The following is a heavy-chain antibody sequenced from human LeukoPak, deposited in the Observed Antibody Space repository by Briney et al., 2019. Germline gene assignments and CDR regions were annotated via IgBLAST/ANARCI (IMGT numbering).Heavy chain of an antibody. D-gene: IGHD5-18*01. V-gene: IGHV3-30*02. J-gene: IGHJ3*02. CDR1: GFTFSSYG. CDR2: IQYDGSNK. Sequence: GGSLRLSCAASGFTFSSYGMHWVRQAPGKGLEWVAFIQYDGSNKYYADSVKGRFTISRDNSKNTLYLQMNSLRAEDTAVYYCAKDLRGYSYGSDAFDIWGQGTMVTVSS. CDR3: AKDLRGYSYGSDAFDI.